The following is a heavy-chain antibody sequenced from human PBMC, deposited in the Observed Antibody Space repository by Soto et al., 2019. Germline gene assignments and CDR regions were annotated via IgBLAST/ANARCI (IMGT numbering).Heavy chain of an antibody. J-gene: IGHJ6*02. Sequence: PGGSLRLSCAASGFTFSSYAMSWVRQAPGKGLEWVSAISGSGGSTYYADSVKGRFTISRDNSKNTLYLQMNSLRAEDTAVYYCAKDGASSKRYGMDVWGQGTTVTVSS. CDR2: ISGSGGST. CDR3: AKDGASSKRYGMDV. D-gene: IGHD1-26*01. V-gene: IGHV3-23*01. CDR1: GFTFSSYA.